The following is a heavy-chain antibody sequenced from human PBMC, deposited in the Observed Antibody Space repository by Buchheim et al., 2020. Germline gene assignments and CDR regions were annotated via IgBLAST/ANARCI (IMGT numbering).Heavy chain of an antibody. D-gene: IGHD4-23*01. CDR2: IWYDGSNK. Sequence: QVQLVESGGGVVQPGRSLRLSCAASGFTFSSYGMHWVRQAPGKGLEWVAVIWYDGSNKYYADSVKGRFTISRANSKNTLYLQMNSLRAEDTAVYYCARDWRGGYSHIDYWGQGTL. V-gene: IGHV3-33*01. CDR1: GFTFSSYG. J-gene: IGHJ4*02. CDR3: ARDWRGGYSHIDY.